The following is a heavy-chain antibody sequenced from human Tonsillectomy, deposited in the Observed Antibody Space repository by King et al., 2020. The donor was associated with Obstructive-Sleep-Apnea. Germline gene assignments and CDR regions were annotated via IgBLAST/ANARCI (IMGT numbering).Heavy chain of an antibody. J-gene: IGHJ5*02. CDR2: IYSSGST. CDR3: VRDFPNGYGDYRGWFDP. Sequence: LQLQESGPGLVKPSQTLSLTCTVSGASIRSGDYFWSWIRQPPGKGLEWIGYIYSSGSTYYNPSLKSRVTISVDTSKNQFSLNLSSVTAANTAVYYCVRDFPNGYGDYRGWFDPWGQGTLVTVSS. V-gene: IGHV4-30-4*01. CDR1: GASIRSGDYF. D-gene: IGHD4-17*01.